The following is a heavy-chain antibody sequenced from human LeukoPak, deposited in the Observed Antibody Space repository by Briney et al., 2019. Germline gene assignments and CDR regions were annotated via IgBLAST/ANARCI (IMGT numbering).Heavy chain of an antibody. V-gene: IGHV1-2*02. CDR1: GYTFTGYY. CDR2: INPNSGGT. Sequence: GASVKVSCKASGYTFTGYYMHWVRQAPGQGLEWMGWINPNSGGTNYAQKFQGRVTMTRDTSISTAHMELSRLRSDDTAVYYCARALFGVVGLWGQGTLVTLSS. D-gene: IGHD3-3*01. CDR3: ARALFGVVGL. J-gene: IGHJ4*02.